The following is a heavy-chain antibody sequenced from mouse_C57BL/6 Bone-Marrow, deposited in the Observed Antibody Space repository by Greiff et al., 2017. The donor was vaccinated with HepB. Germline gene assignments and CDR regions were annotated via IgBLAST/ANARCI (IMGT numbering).Heavy chain of an antibody. CDR2: IWGGGST. V-gene: IGHV2-9*01. Sequence: VHLVESGPGLVAPSQSLSITCTVSGFSLTSYGVDWVRQPPGKGLEWLGVIWGGGSTNYNSALMSRLSISKDNSKSQVFLKMNSLQTDDTAMYYCAKRLYDGYYFYYAMDYWGQGTSVTVSS. D-gene: IGHD2-3*01. J-gene: IGHJ4*01. CDR3: AKRLYDGYYFYYAMDY. CDR1: GFSLTSYG.